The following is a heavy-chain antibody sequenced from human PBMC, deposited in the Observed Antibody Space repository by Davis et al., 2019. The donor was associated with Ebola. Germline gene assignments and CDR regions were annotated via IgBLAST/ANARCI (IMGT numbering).Heavy chain of an antibody. J-gene: IGHJ4*02. Sequence: MPSETLFLTCAVYGGSFSGYYWSWIRQPPGKGLEWIGEINHSGSTNYNPSLKSRVTISVDTSKNQFSLKLSSVTAADTAVYYCASGYSSSWYDYWGQGTLVTVSS. CDR3: ASGYSSSWYDY. CDR1: GGSFSGYY. D-gene: IGHD6-13*01. V-gene: IGHV4-34*01. CDR2: INHSGST.